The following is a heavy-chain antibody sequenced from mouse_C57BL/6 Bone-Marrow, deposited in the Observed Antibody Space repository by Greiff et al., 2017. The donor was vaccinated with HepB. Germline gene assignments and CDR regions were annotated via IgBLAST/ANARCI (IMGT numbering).Heavy chain of an antibody. Sequence: LQESGAELARPGASVKLSCKASGYTFTSYGISWVKQRTGQGLEWIGEIYPRSGNTYYNEKFKGKATLTADKSSSTAYMELRSLTSEDSAVYFCARGGVLRYPFAYWGQGTLVTVSA. D-gene: IGHD1-1*01. V-gene: IGHV1-81*01. J-gene: IGHJ3*01. CDR3: ARGGVLRYPFAY. CDR2: IYPRSGNT. CDR1: GYTFTSYG.